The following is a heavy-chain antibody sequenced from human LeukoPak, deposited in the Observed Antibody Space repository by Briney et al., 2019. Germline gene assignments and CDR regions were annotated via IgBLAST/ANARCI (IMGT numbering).Heavy chain of an antibody. Sequence: GGSLRLSCVASGFTFSSYSMNWVRQAPGKGLEWVSSIGIGSTYIYYADSVKGRFTISRDNAKNSLFLQMNSLRAEDTAVYYCASADYYGSGSYYTFRGLDSWGQGTLVTVSS. J-gene: IGHJ4*02. CDR3: ASADYYGSGSYYTFRGLDS. CDR2: IGIGSTYI. CDR1: GFTFSSYS. D-gene: IGHD3-10*01. V-gene: IGHV3-21*01.